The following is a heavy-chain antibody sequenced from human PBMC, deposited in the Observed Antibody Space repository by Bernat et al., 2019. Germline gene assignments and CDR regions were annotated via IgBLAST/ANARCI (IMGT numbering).Heavy chain of an antibody. J-gene: IGHJ4*02. V-gene: IGHV4-4*02. CDR3: ASKIGILVAGPFYDY. CDR2: IYHIGTT. CDR1: GYSISSNEW. D-gene: IGHD6-19*01. Sequence: QVQLQESGPRLVNPSGTLSLTCAVSGYSISSNEWWSCVRQPPGKGLEWFGEIYHIGTTNYNQSHRSRVTVSVDKSRNQFALRLNSETAADTTVYYCASKIGILVAGPFYDYWGQGTLVTVSS.